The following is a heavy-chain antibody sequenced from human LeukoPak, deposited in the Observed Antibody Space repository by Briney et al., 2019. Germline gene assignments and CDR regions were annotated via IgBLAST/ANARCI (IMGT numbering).Heavy chain of an antibody. CDR1: GGSISSGDYY. Sequence: SQTLSLTCTVSGGSISSGDYYWSWIRQPPGKGLEWIGYIYYSGSTNYNPSLKSRVTISVDTSKNQFSLNLSSVTAADTAVYYCARQVDWQFDYWGQGTLVTVSS. CDR2: IYYSGST. D-gene: IGHD3/OR15-3a*01. CDR3: ARQVDWQFDY. V-gene: IGHV4-30-4*01. J-gene: IGHJ4*02.